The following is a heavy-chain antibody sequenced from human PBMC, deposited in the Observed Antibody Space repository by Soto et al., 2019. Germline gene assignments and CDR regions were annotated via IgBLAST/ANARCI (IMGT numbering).Heavy chain of an antibody. CDR3: AKDGYYYGSGSYYNDYYYYYMDV. D-gene: IGHD3-10*01. J-gene: IGHJ6*03. Sequence: GGSLRLSCAASGFTFSSYAMSWVRQAPGKGLEWVSAISGSGGSTYYADSVKGRFTISRDNSKNTLYLQMNSLRAEDTAVYYCAKDGYYYGSGSYYNDYYYYYMDVWGKGTTVTVSS. V-gene: IGHV3-23*01. CDR1: GFTFSSYA. CDR2: ISGSGGST.